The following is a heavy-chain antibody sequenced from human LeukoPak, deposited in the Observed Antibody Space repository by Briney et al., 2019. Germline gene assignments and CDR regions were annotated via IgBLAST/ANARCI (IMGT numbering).Heavy chain of an antibody. Sequence: PSETLSLTCTVSGGSISSHYWSWIRQPPGKGLEWIGYIYYSGSTNYNPSLKSGVTISVAASKNQFSLKLSSVTAADTAVYYCARDSGVVVAASGWFDPWGQGTLVTVSS. J-gene: IGHJ5*02. CDR1: GGSISSHY. V-gene: IGHV4-59*11. D-gene: IGHD2-15*01. CDR2: IYYSGST. CDR3: ARDSGVVVAASGWFDP.